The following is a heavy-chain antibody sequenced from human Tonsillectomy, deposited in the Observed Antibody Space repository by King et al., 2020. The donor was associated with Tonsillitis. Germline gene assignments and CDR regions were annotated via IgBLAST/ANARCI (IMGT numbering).Heavy chain of an antibody. J-gene: IGHJ5*02. D-gene: IGHD1-26*01. CDR3: ARHALVGWEPSGWFDL. Sequence: VQLVESGAEVKKPGESLKISCKGSGYSFTSYWNGWVRQMPGKGLEWMGIIYPGDSDTRYSPSFQGHVTISADKSISTAYLQWSSLKASDTAMYYCARHALVGWEPSGWFDLWGQGTLVTVSS. CDR2: IYPGDSDT. CDR1: GYSFTSYW. V-gene: IGHV5-51*01.